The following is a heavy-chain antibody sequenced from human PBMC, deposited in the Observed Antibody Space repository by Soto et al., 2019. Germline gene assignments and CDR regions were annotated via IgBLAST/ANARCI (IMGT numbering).Heavy chain of an antibody. J-gene: IGHJ6*03. CDR3: ARGPIVVVPAAMSGYYYMDV. D-gene: IGHD2-2*01. CDR2: INHSGST. Sequence: SETLSLTCAVYGGSFSGYYWSWIRQPPGKGLEWIGEINHSGSTNYNPSLKSRVTISVDTSKNQFSLKLSSVTAADTAVYYCARGPIVVVPAAMSGYYYMDVWGKGTTVTVSS. V-gene: IGHV4-34*01. CDR1: GGSFSGYY.